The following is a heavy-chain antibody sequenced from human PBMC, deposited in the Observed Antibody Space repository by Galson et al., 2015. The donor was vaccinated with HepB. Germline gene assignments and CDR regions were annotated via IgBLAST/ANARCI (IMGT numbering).Heavy chain of an antibody. CDR3: AKALYGSYWYFDL. CDR1: GFTFDDYA. CDR2: ISWNSGSI. Sequence: SLRLSCAASGFTFDDYAMHWVRQAPGKGLEWVSGISWNSGSIGYADSVKGRFTISRDNAKNSLYLQMNSLRAEDTALYYCAKALYGSYWYFDLWGRGTLVTVSS. D-gene: IGHD2-2*02. J-gene: IGHJ2*01. V-gene: IGHV3-9*01.